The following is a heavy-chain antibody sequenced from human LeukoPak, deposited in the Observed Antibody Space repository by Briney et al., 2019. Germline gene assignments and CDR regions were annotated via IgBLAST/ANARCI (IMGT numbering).Heavy chain of an antibody. CDR3: ARRWYSWHDHAFDI. Sequence: SETLSLTCNVSGGSISSYYWGWIRQPPREGTGVDWVHLYQWEHQLQPLPQESSRHISRHVKNQFSLTLSSVTAADTAVYYCARRWYSWHDHAFDIWGQGTMVTVSS. CDR2: LYQWEH. V-gene: IGHV4-4*09. D-gene: IGHD1-1*01. J-gene: IGHJ3*02. CDR1: GGSISSYY.